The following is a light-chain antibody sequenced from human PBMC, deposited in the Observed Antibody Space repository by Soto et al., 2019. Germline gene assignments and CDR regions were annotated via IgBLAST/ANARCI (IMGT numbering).Light chain of an antibody. CDR3: QQYNTYST. J-gene: IGKJ5*01. CDR1: QSISRW. Sequence: QLTQTPSTLSSSPGHRATLTCRASQSISRWLAWYQQKPGKAPQALIYDASSLKSGVPSRFSGNGSGTEFTLTISSLQPDDFATYYCQQYNTYSTFGQGTRLEI. V-gene: IGKV1-5*01. CDR2: DAS.